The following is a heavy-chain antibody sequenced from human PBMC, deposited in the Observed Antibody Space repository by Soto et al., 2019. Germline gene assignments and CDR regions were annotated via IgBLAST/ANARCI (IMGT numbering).Heavy chain of an antibody. CDR3: AGRGSGGYYDY. D-gene: IGHD6-19*01. V-gene: IGHV3-23*01. CDR2: VSGSGDST. CDR1: GFTFSSYA. J-gene: IGHJ4*02. Sequence: EVQLLESGGGLVQPGGSLRLSCAASGFTFSSYAMRWVRQAPVKGLEWVSAVSGSGDSTYYADSGTGRFNISRDNSKIALYLQRNSLRAEDTAVYYCAGRGSGGYYDYWGQGTVVTVPS.